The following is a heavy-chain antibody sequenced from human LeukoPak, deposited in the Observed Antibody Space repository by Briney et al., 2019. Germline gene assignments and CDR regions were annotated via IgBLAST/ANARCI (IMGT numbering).Heavy chain of an antibody. CDR2: IKSDGGT. CDR3: ARAPSEIGGYYPEYFRH. V-gene: IGHV3-74*01. Sequence: GGSLRLTCAASGFTFSTYWMHWVRQAPGKGLVWVSRIKSDGGTNYADSVKGRFTISRDNAKKTVSLQMNSLRPEDTGVYYCARAPSEIGGYYPEYFRHWGQGTLVTVSS. J-gene: IGHJ1*01. CDR1: GFTFSTYW. D-gene: IGHD3-22*01.